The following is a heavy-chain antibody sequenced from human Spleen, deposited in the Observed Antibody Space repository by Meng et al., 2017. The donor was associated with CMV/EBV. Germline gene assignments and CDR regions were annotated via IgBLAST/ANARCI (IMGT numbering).Heavy chain of an antibody. Sequence: GESLKISCAASGFTFSDYYMSWIRQAPGKGLEWVSSISSSSSYIYYADSVKGRFTISRDNAKNSLYLQMNSLRAEDTAVYYCARHPPLYDSSGPDPQLAYWGQGTLVTVSS. J-gene: IGHJ4*02. CDR2: ISSSSSYI. V-gene: IGHV3-11*06. D-gene: IGHD3-22*01. CDR3: ARHPPLYDSSGPDPQLAY. CDR1: GFTFSDYY.